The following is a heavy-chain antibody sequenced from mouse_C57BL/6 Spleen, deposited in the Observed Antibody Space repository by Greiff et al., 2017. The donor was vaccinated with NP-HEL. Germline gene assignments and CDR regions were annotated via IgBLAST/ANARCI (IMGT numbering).Heavy chain of an antibody. D-gene: IGHD3-3*01. Sequence: QVQLKQSGPGLVQPSQSLSITCTVSGFSLTSYGVHWVRQSPGKGLEWLGVIWSGGSTDYNAAFISRLSISKDNSKSQVFFKMNSLQADDTAIYYCARNSPNPGRGYYAMDYWGQGTSVTVSS. CDR3: ARNSPNPGRGYYAMDY. CDR2: IWSGGST. CDR1: GFSLTSYG. J-gene: IGHJ4*01. V-gene: IGHV2-2*01.